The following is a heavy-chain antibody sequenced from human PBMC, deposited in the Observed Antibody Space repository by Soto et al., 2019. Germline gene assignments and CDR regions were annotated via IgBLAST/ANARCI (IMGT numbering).Heavy chain of an antibody. CDR2: IKHGGRT. J-gene: IGHJ5*02. V-gene: IGHV4-34*01. D-gene: IGHD2-8*01. CDR1: GGSFSGYY. Sequence: QVQLQQWGAGLLKPSETLSLTCAVYGGSFSGYYWSWIRQPPGKGLEWIGEIKHGGRTNYNPSLKSRVTISLATYMNQIALKRSSVTAADTAVYYCARGITGTKIHWFDPSGQGTLGTVSS. CDR3: ARGITGTKIHWFDP.